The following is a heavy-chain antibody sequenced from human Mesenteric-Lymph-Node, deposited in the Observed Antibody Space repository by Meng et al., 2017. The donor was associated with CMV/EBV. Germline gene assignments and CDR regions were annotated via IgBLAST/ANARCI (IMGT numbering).Heavy chain of an antibody. J-gene: IGHJ4*02. D-gene: IGHD3-10*01. V-gene: IGHV1-46*01. CDR3: ARGLGFGELLPTGGFDY. CDR1: GYTFTSYY. CDR2: INPSGGST. Sequence: ASVKVSCKASGYTFTSYYMHWVRQAPGQGLEWMGIINPSGGSTSYAQKFQGRVTMTTDTSTSTAYMELRSLRSDDTAVYYCARGLGFGELLPTGGFDYWGQGTLVTVSS.